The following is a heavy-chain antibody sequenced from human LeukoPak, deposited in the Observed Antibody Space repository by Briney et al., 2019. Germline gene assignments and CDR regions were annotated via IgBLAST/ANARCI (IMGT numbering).Heavy chain of an antibody. D-gene: IGHD3-10*01. V-gene: IGHV3-53*01. J-gene: IGHJ4*02. CDR2: IYSGGST. CDR3: ARGPYLSITMVRGVTDLYFDY. Sequence: GGSLRLSCAASGFTVSSNYMSWVRQAPGKGLEWVSGIYSGGSTYYADSVKGRFTISRDNSKNTLYLQMYSLRAEDTAAYYCARGPYLSITMVRGVTDLYFDYWGQGTLVTVSS. CDR1: GFTVSSNY.